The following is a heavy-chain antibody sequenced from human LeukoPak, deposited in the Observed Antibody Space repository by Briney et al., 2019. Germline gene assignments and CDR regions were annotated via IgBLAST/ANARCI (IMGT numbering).Heavy chain of an antibody. J-gene: IGHJ4*02. D-gene: IGHD3-9*01. CDR1: GFTFSNFF. CDR2: IWYDGSKT. Sequence: PGTSLRLSCAASGFTFSNFFMHWVRQAPGKGLEWVALIWYDGSKTYYVDSVKGRFTISRDNSKDTVYLQMNSLRAEDTAVYHCARARLGTVTGYHFDYWGQGIPVTVSS. CDR3: ARARLGTVTGYHFDY. V-gene: IGHV3-33*01.